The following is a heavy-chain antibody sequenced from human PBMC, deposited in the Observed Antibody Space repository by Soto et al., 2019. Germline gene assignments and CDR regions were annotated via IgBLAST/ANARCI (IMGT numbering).Heavy chain of an antibody. V-gene: IGHV4-39*01. CDR1: GGSISSSSYY. CDR2: IYYSGST. J-gene: IGHJ6*02. CDR3: ARRDYYGSGSHYYYYYGMDV. D-gene: IGHD3-10*01. Sequence: SQTLSLTCTVSGGSISSSSYYWGWIRQPPGKGLEWIGSIYYSGSTYYNPSLKSRVTISVDTSNNQFSLKLSFVTAADTAVYYCARRDYYGSGSHYYYYYGMDVWGQGTTVT.